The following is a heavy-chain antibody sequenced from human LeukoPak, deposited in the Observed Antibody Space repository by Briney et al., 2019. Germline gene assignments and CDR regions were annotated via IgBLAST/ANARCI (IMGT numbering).Heavy chain of an antibody. V-gene: IGHV3-33*01. J-gene: IGHJ6*02. CDR1: GFTFSRYA. Sequence: GRSLRLSCAASGFTFSRYAMHWVRQAPGKGVERVAVIWYDGGNKYYADSVKGGFTISRDNSKNKLYIQMNRLRKGERGGYYCARDPEEQWLVVTPNYYYYGMNVWGQGTTVTVSS. CDR2: IWYDGGNK. D-gene: IGHD6-19*01. CDR3: ARDPEEQWLVVTPNYYYYGMNV.